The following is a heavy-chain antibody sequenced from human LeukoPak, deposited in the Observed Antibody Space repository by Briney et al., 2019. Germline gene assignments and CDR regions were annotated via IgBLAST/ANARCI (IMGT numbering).Heavy chain of an antibody. J-gene: IGHJ4*02. Sequence: QPGGSLRLSCAASGFTFSSYWMHWVRQAPGKGLVWVSRINSDGSSTIYADSVKGRFTISREKAKNTLYLQMNRLRAENTAEYYCARGGDYGYYWGQGTLVTVSS. CDR1: GFTFSSYW. V-gene: IGHV3-74*01. CDR3: ARGGDYGYY. CDR2: INSDGSST. D-gene: IGHD4-17*01.